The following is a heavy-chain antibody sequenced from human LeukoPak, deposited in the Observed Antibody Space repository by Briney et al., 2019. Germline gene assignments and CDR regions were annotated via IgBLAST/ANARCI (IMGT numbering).Heavy chain of an antibody. CDR3: ARGSGWLEDF. V-gene: IGHV3-7*01. CDR2: IKQDGSAK. Sequence: GGSLRLSCAASGFTFSSYWMNWVRQAPGKGLEWVANIKQDGSAKHYVDSVKGRFTISRDNAKNSLYLQMNSLRAEDTGVYYCARGSGWLEDFWGQGTLVTVSS. J-gene: IGHJ4*02. CDR1: GFTFSSYW. D-gene: IGHD6-19*01.